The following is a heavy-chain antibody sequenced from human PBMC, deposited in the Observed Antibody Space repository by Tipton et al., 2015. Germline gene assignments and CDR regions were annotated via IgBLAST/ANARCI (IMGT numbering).Heavy chain of an antibody. CDR1: GFSFSDA. J-gene: IGHJ4*02. D-gene: IGHD4-23*01. V-gene: IGHV3-23*01. CDR2: ISGSGGST. Sequence: SLRLSCAASGFSFSDAWMSWVRQAPGKGLEWVSTISGSGGSTYYADSVKGRLTISRDNSQNTLYLQMNSLRAEDTAVYYCAKQATVVVSGSDLWGRGTLVTVSS. CDR3: AKQATVVVSGSDL.